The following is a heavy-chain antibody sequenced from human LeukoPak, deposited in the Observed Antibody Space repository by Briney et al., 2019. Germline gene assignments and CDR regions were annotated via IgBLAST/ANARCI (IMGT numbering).Heavy chain of an antibody. CDR3: ARDPPTSYYDFWSGYYSDAFDI. CDR2: IIPIFGIA. D-gene: IGHD3-3*01. CDR1: GGTFSSYV. Sequence: ASVKVSCKASGGTFSSYVISWVRQAPGQGLEWMGRIIPIFGIANYAQKFQGRVTITAVKSTSTAYMELSSLRSEDTAVYYCARDPPTSYYDFWSGYYSDAFDIWGQGTMVTVSS. J-gene: IGHJ3*02. V-gene: IGHV1-69*04.